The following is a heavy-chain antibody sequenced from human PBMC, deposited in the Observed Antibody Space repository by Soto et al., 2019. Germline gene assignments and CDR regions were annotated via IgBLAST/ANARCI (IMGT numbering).Heavy chain of an antibody. CDR3: AKGIRIAAAGPPEGFDY. Sequence: ASVKVSCKASGYTFTSYDINWVRQATGQGLEWMGWMNPNSGNTGYAQKFQGRVTMTRNTSISTAYMELNSLRAEDTAVYYCAKGIRIAAAGPPEGFDYWGQGTLVTVSS. CDR2: MNPNSGNT. D-gene: IGHD6-13*01. J-gene: IGHJ4*02. V-gene: IGHV1-8*01. CDR1: GYTFTSYD.